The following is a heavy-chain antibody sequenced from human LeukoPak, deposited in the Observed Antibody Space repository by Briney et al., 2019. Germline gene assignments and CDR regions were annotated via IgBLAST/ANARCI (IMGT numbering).Heavy chain of an antibody. Sequence: GGSPRLSCAASGLSFTSSWMNCVRQAPGKGLEWVSTLKQTGSEKYYMDSVRGRFTVSRDNTENSLYLQMNSLRAEETAVYYCARDNWYSLDDWGPGTLVTVSS. CDR3: ARDNWYSLDD. D-gene: IGHD1/OR15-1a*01. V-gene: IGHV3-7*03. J-gene: IGHJ4*02. CDR2: LKQTGSEK. CDR1: GLSFTSSW.